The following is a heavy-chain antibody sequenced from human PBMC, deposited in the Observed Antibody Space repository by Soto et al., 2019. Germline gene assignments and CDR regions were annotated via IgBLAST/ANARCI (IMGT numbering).Heavy chain of an antibody. CDR2: IDNDGNSP. V-gene: IGHV3-74*01. Sequence: EGQLVESGGGLVQPGESLRLSCAASGFTFSSYWMHWVRQVPGKGLVWVSRIDNDGNSPAYADSVKGRFTISRDNAKKTVYLQMNSLRAEDTAMYYCVRDRPHNWFDPWGQGTLVTVSS. J-gene: IGHJ5*02. CDR1: GFTFSSYW. CDR3: VRDRPHNWFDP.